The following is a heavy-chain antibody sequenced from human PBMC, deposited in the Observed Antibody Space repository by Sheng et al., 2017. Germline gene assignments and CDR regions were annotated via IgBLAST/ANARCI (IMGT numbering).Heavy chain of an antibody. CDR3: ARDPGIAAAGTVGHFDL. J-gene: IGHJ2*01. D-gene: IGHD6-13*01. Sequence: EVQLVESGGGLVQPGGSLRLSCAASGFTFSGYWMTWVRQVPGKGLEWVANIKQDGSDIYYVDSVKGRFTISRDNAKNSLYLQMNSLRGEDTAVYYCARDPGIAAAGTVGHFDLWGLAPWSLCPQ. V-gene: IGHV3-7*01. CDR2: IKQDGSDI. CDR1: GFTFSGYW.